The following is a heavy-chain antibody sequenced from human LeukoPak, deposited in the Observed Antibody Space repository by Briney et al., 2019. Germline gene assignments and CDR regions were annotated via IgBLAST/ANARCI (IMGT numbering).Heavy chain of an antibody. D-gene: IGHD3-3*01. CDR1: GGTFSSYA. V-gene: IGHV1-69*04. CDR2: IIPILGIA. Sequence: VASVKVSCKASGGTFSSYAISWVRQAPGQGLEWMGRIIPILGIANYAQKFQGRVTITADNSTSTAYMELSSLRSEDTAVYYCARDVYSYDFWSGYYTGEDYWGQGTLVTVS. J-gene: IGHJ4*02. CDR3: ARDVYSYDFWSGYYTGEDY.